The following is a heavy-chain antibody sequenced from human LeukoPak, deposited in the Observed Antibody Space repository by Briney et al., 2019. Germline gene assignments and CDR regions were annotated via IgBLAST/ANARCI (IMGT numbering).Heavy chain of an antibody. D-gene: IGHD3-22*01. J-gene: IGHJ4*02. CDR2: MSYSGST. CDR3: ARQIYYDRSGYFYFN. V-gene: IGHV4-39*01. CDR1: GGSISSSGYY. Sequence: SETLSLTCTVSGGSISSSGYYWGWIRQPPGKGLECIGIMSYSGSTYYNPSLKSRVTMSVYTSKNHFSLKLSSVTAADTAVYYCARQIYYDRSGYFYFNWGQGTLVTVSS.